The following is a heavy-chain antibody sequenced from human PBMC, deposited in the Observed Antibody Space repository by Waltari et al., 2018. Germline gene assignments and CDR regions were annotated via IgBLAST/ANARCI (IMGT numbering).Heavy chain of an antibody. D-gene: IGHD5-18*01. CDR2: MNPNSGNT. J-gene: IGHJ4*02. V-gene: IGHV1-8*01. Sequence: QVQLVQSGAEVQQPGASVKVSYKASGYTFTSYDITWVRPATGQGLEWMGWMNPNSGNTGYAQKFQGIVTMTRNTSISTAYMELSSLRSEDTAVYYCARVRGRGYSYGLDYWGQGTLVTVSS. CDR1: GYTFTSYD. CDR3: ARVRGRGYSYGLDY.